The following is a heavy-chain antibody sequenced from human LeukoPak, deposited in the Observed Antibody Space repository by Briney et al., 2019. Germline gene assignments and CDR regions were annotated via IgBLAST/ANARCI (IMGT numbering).Heavy chain of an antibody. CDR2: LYHTGSS. CDR3: ARDQGGGSHRQAFDA. CDR1: GVSVTNADYY. J-gene: IGHJ3*01. V-gene: IGHV4-61*08. D-gene: IGHD6-25*01. Sequence: SETLSLTCAVSGVSVTNADYYWSWIRQPPGKRLGWIGYLYHTGSSNFNPSLKSRVIISLDTSKNQFSLNLTSVTAADTAVYYCARDQGGGSHRQAFDAWGQGTMVTVSS.